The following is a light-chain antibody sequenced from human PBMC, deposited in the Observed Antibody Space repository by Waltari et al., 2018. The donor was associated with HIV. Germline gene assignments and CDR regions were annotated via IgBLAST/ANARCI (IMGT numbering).Light chain of an antibody. Sequence: IVMTQSPDYLPVSLGGRATTHCTSSQSILYSSDNRNYLAWYQQKARQPPKLLISWASTRESGVPDRFSASGSGTDFTLTITRLQAEDVAIYHCQQYFRIPPTFGGGTKVEIK. CDR2: WAS. J-gene: IGKJ4*01. CDR3: QQYFRIPPT. V-gene: IGKV4-1*01. CDR1: QSILYSSDNRNY.